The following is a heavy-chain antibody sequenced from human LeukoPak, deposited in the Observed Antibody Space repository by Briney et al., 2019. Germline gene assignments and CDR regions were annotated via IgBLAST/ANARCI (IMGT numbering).Heavy chain of an antibody. CDR2: IYPGDSDT. V-gene: IGHV5-51*01. Sequence: GESLKISCKGSGYSFTSYWIGWVRQMPGKGLEWMGIIYPGDSDTRYSPSFQGQVTISADKSISTAYLQWSSLKASDTAMYYCARGMGELSLDDAFDIWGQGTMVTVSS. J-gene: IGHJ3*02. CDR1: GYSFTSYW. CDR3: ARGMGELSLDDAFDI. D-gene: IGHD3-16*02.